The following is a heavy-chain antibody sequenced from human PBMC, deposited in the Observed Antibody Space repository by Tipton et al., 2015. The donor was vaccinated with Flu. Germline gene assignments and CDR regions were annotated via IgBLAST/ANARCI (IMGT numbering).Heavy chain of an antibody. D-gene: IGHD6-13*01. Sequence: TLSLTCTVSGGSTSSYYWSWIRQPPGKGLEWIGYIYYSGSTNYNPSLKSRVTISVDTSKNQFSLKLSSMTAADTAVYYCARGSSWYLHFQHWGQGTLVTVSS. V-gene: IGHV4-59*01. CDR2: IYYSGST. CDR1: GGSTSSYY. J-gene: IGHJ1*01. CDR3: ARGSSWYLHFQH.